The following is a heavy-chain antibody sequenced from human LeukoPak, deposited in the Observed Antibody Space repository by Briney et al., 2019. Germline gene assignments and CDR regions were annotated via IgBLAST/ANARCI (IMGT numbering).Heavy chain of an antibody. J-gene: IGHJ4*02. CDR3: ARGRHSVPAAIRY. Sequence: KASETLSLTCAVYGGSFSGYYWSWIRQPPGKGLEWIREINHSGSTNCNPSLKSRVTISVDTSKNQFSLKLSSVTAADTAVYYCARGRHSVPAAIRYWGQGTLVTVSS. V-gene: IGHV4-34*01. D-gene: IGHD2-2*01. CDR2: INHSGST. CDR1: GGSFSGYY.